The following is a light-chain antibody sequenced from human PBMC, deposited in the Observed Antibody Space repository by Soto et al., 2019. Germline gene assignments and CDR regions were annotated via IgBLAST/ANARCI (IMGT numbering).Light chain of an antibody. V-gene: IGKV1-9*01. CDR3: QQLNTFPVT. Sequence: DLQLTQSPSFLSASVGDRVTITCRASQGISSYLAWYQQTPGKAPKLLIYASSTLQSGVPSRFRGSGSATEFTLTIHSLQPEDFATYYCQQLNTFPVTFGQGTRLDI. CDR2: ASS. J-gene: IGKJ5*01. CDR1: QGISSY.